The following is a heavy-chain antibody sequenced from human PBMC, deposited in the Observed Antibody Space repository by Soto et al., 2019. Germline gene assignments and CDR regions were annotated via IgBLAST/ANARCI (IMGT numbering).Heavy chain of an antibody. V-gene: IGHV1-2*04. D-gene: IGHD2-15*01. CDR3: ARVGYCSGGRCYPVYYGMAV. Sequence: QVQLVQSGAEVKKPGASVKVSCKASGYTFTGYYMHWVRQAPGQGLEWMGWINPNSGGTNYAQKFQGWVTMTRDTSISTAYMELSRLRSDDTAVYYCARVGYCSGGRCYPVYYGMAVWGQGTTVTVSS. CDR2: INPNSGGT. J-gene: IGHJ6*02. CDR1: GYTFTGYY.